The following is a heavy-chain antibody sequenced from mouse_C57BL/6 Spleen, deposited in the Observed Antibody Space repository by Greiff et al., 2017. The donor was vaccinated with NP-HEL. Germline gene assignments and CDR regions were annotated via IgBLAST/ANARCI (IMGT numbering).Heavy chain of an antibody. Sequence: EVMLVESGGGLVKPGGSLKLSCAASGFTFSSYAMSWVRQTPEKRLEWVATISDGGSYTYYPDNVKGRFTISRDNAKNNLYLQMSHLKSEDTAMYYCAREGNYDYDWYFDVWGTGTTVTVSS. D-gene: IGHD2-4*01. CDR2: ISDGGSYT. J-gene: IGHJ1*03. V-gene: IGHV5-4*01. CDR1: GFTFSSYA. CDR3: AREGNYDYDWYFDV.